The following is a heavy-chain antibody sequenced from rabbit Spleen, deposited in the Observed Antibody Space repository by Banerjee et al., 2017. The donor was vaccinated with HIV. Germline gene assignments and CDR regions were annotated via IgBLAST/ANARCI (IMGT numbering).Heavy chain of an antibody. J-gene: IGHJ4*01. V-gene: IGHV1S45*01. CDR1: GFSFSDRDV. D-gene: IGHD1-1*01. Sequence: QEQLEESGGGLVKPEGSLTLTCKASGFSFSDRDVMCWVRQAPGKGLEWIACINTATGKAVYATWAKGRFTISRTSSTTVTLQMTSLTAADTATYFCARDLPSVVGWNFNLWGQGTLVTVS. CDR2: INTATGKA. CDR3: ARDLPSVVGWNFNL.